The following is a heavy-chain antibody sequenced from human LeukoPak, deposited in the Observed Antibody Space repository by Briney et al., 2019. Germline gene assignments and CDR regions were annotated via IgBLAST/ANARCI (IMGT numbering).Heavy chain of an antibody. CDR3: TREWSGGAFDI. CDR2: IRSKAYGGTT. Sequence: GGSLRLSCAGSGFTFNNAWMSWVRQAPGKGLEWVGFIRSKAYGGTTEYAASVKGRFTISRDDSKSIAYLQMNSLKTEDTAVYYCTREWSGGAFDIWGQGTMVTVSS. V-gene: IGHV3-49*04. D-gene: IGHD1-14*01. CDR1: GFTFNNAW. J-gene: IGHJ3*02.